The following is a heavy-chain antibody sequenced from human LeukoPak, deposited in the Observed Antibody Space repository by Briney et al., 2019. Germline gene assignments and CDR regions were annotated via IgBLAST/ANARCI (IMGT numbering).Heavy chain of an antibody. J-gene: IGHJ4*02. Sequence: PGGSLRLSCAASGFTFSSYWMHWVRQAPGKGLVWVSRINSDGSSTSYADSVKGRFTISRDNAKNTLYLQMNSLRAEDTGVYYCARGGSSGWYGGESYYFDYWGQGTLVTVSS. V-gene: IGHV3-74*01. CDR1: GFTFSSYW. D-gene: IGHD6-19*01. CDR3: ARGGSSGWYGGESYYFDY. CDR2: INSDGSST.